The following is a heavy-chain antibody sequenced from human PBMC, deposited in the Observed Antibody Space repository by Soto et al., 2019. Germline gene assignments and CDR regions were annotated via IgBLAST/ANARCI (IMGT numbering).Heavy chain of an antibody. J-gene: IGHJ5*02. V-gene: IGHV4-59*01. CDR1: GGSISSYY. Sequence: SETLSLTCTVSGGSISSYYWSWTRQPPGKGLEWIGYIYYIGSTNYNPSLKSRVTISVDTSKNQFSLKLSSVTAADTAVYYCARGLRRQLLNWFDPWGQGTLVTVSS. CDR2: IYYIGST. CDR3: ARGLRRQLLNWFDP. D-gene: IGHD2-2*01.